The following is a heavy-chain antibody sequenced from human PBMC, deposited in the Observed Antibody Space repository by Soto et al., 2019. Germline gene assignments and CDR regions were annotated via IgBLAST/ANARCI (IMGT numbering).Heavy chain of an antibody. Sequence: ASVKVSCKASGYTFTSYGISWVRQAPGQGLEWMGWISAYNGNTNYAQKLQGRVTMTTDTSTSTAYMELRSLRSDDTAVYYCARFKYYYGSGSYQADYWGQGTLVTVSS. CDR3: ARFKYYYGSGSYQADY. J-gene: IGHJ4*02. D-gene: IGHD3-10*01. CDR2: ISAYNGNT. CDR1: GYTFTSYG. V-gene: IGHV1-18*01.